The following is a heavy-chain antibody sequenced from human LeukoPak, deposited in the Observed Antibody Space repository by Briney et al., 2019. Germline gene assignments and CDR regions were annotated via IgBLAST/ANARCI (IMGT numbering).Heavy chain of an antibody. V-gene: IGHV4-31*03. J-gene: IGHJ4*02. CDR3: ARVFWSGYSTIDY. Sequence: PSETLSLTCTVSGGSISSGGYYWSWIRQHPGKGLEWIGYIYYSGSTYYNPSLKSRVTISVDTSKNQFSLKLSSVTAADTAVYYCARVFWSGYSTIDYWGRGTLVTVSS. CDR2: IYYSGST. CDR1: GGSISSGGYY. D-gene: IGHD3-3*01.